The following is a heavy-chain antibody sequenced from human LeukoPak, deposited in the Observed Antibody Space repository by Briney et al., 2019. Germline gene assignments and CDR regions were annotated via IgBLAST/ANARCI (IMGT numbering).Heavy chain of an antibody. CDR2: IKQDGSEK. J-gene: IGHJ4*02. CDR3: ATAGFRESWIQAIDY. CDR1: GFTFSSYW. V-gene: IGHV3-7*01. D-gene: IGHD5-18*01. Sequence: GGSLRLACAASGFTFSSYWMSWVRQAPGKGLEWVANIKQDGSEKYYVDSVKGRFTISRDNAKNSLYLQMNSLRAEDTAVYYCATAGFRESWIQAIDYWGQGTLVTVSS.